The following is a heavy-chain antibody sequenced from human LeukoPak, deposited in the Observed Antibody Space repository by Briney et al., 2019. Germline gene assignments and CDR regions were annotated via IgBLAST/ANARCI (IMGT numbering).Heavy chain of an antibody. V-gene: IGHV1-2*02. Sequence: GASVKVSCKASGYTFTGYYMHWVRQAPGQGLEWMGWINPNSGGTNYAQKFQGRVTMTRDTSISTAYMELSRLRSDDTAVYYCARGDYYDSSGYYDSQGFDYWGQGTLVTVSS. CDR1: GYTFTGYY. CDR2: INPNSGGT. CDR3: ARGDYYDSSGYYDSQGFDY. D-gene: IGHD3-22*01. J-gene: IGHJ4*02.